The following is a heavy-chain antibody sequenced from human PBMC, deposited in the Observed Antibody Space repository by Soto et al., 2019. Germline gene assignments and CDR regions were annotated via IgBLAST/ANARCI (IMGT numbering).Heavy chain of an antibody. D-gene: IGHD1-20*01. J-gene: IGHJ4*02. CDR2: ISYDGSKK. CDR3: VGAYAAITPGDY. Sequence: QVQLVESGGGVVQPGRSLRLSCAASGFTFSSDAMHWVRQALGKGLEWVAVISYDGSKKYYADSVKGRFTISRDNSKNTLYLQMNSLRAEDMAVYYCVGAYAAITPGDYWGQGTLLTVSS. V-gene: IGHV3-30-3*01. CDR1: GFTFSSDA.